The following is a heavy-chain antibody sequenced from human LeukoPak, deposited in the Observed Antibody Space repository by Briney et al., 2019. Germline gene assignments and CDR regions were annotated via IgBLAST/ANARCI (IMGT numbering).Heavy chain of an antibody. D-gene: IGHD6-13*01. J-gene: IGHJ4*02. CDR1: GGTFSSYT. V-gene: IGHV1-69*02. Sequence: SVKVSCKASGGTFSSYTISWVRQAPGQGLEWMGRIIPILGIANYAQKFQGRVTITADKSTSTAYMELSSLRSEDTAVYYCARAQQQLDGPFDYWGQGTLVTVSP. CDR3: ARAQQQLDGPFDY. CDR2: IIPILGIA.